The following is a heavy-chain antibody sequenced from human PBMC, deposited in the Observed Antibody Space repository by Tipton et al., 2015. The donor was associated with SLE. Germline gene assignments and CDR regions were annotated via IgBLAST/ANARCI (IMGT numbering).Heavy chain of an antibody. D-gene: IGHD3-22*01. CDR2: IYYSGST. Sequence: TLSLTCTVSGGSISSGGYYWSWIRQHPGKGLEWIGYIYYSGSTYYNPSLKSRVTISVDTSKNQFSLKLSSVTAADTAVYYCARAGYYDSSGPWGIDYWGQGTLVTVSS. J-gene: IGHJ4*02. CDR3: ARAGYYDSSGPWGIDY. V-gene: IGHV4-31*03. CDR1: GGSISSGGYY.